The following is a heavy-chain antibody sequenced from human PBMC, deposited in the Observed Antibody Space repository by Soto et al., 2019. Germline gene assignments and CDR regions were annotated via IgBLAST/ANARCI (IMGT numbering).Heavy chain of an antibody. CDR3: ARDRSDSSRADSFDI. Sequence: GGSLRLSCAVSGFSVSNTYMSWVRQAPGKGLEWVAVIYRGRATYYADSVKGRFTISRDDSRNTVYLQMNSLTTEDTAVYFCARDRSDSSRADSFDIWGQGTMVTVSS. D-gene: IGHD6-25*01. CDR2: IYRGRAT. J-gene: IGHJ3*02. V-gene: IGHV3-53*01. CDR1: GFSVSNTY.